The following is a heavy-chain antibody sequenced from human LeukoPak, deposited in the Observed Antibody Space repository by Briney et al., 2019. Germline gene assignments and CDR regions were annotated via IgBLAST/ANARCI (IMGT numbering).Heavy chain of an antibody. CDR2: IYTSGST. CDR3: ARHYGYCSSTSCYTGVFAFDI. Sequence: SETLSLTCTVSGGSISSYYWSWIRQPPGKGLEWIGYIYTSGSTNYNPSLESRVTISVDTSKNQFSLKLSSVTAADTAVYYCARHYGYCSSTSCYTGVFAFDIWGQGTMVTVSS. V-gene: IGHV4-4*09. CDR1: GGSISSYY. J-gene: IGHJ3*02. D-gene: IGHD2-2*02.